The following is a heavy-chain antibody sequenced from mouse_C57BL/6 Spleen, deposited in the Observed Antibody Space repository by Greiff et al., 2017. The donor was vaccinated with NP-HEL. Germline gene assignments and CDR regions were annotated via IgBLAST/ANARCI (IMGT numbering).Heavy chain of an antibody. V-gene: IGHV1-82*01. Sequence: VQLQQPGPELVKPGASVKISCKASGYAFSSSWMNWVKQRPGKGLEWIGRIYPGDGDTNYNGKFKGKATLTVDTSSSTAYMQLSSLTSEDSAVYSCARSYSNYFGAMDYWGKGTSVTVSS. CDR1: GYAFSSSW. D-gene: IGHD2-5*01. J-gene: IGHJ4*01. CDR3: ARSYSNYFGAMDY. CDR2: IYPGDGDT.